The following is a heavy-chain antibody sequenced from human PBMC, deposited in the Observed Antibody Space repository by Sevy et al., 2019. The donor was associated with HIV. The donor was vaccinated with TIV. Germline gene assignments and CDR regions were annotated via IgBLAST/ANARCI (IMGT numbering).Heavy chain of an antibody. CDR2: IYRGGST. CDR1: GFTVSSNY. Sequence: GGSLRLSCAASGFTVSSNYMSWVRQAPGKGLEWVSVIYRGGSTYYADSVKGRFTISRDNSKNTLYLQMNSLRAEDTAVYYCARESGSYYYYGMDVWGQRTTVTVSS. D-gene: IGHD1-26*01. J-gene: IGHJ6*02. V-gene: IGHV3-53*01. CDR3: ARESGSYYYYGMDV.